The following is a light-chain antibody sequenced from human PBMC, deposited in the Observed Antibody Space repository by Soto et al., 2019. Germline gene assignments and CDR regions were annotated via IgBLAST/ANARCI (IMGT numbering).Light chain of an antibody. V-gene: IGKV3-11*01. CDR2: GAS. Sequence: EIVLTQSPATLSWSPGERATLSCRASQSVNDYLAWYQQKPGQAPRLLIYGASNRATGIPLRFSGSGSGTDFTLTISSLEPEDFAVYYCQHRGRWPRTFGQGTKLEIK. CDR1: QSVNDY. CDR3: QHRGRWPRT. J-gene: IGKJ2*01.